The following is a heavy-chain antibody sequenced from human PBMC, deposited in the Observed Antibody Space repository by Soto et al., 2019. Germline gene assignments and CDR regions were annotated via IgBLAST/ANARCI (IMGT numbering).Heavy chain of an antibody. V-gene: IGHV4-31*03. CDR3: ASSPSSPGVGGWFDP. Sequence: KPSETLSLTCTVSGGSISSGGYYWSWIRQHPGKGLEWIGYIYYSGSTYYNPSLKSRVTISVDTSKNQFSLKLSSVTAADTAVYYCASSPSSPGVGGWFDPWGQGTLVTVSS. CDR2: IYYSGST. D-gene: IGHD6-13*01. CDR1: GGSISSGGYY. J-gene: IGHJ5*02.